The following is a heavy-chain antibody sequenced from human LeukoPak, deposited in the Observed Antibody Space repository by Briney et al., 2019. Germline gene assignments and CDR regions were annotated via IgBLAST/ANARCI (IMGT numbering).Heavy chain of an antibody. CDR3: ARDPPIHSSGREAPFDY. CDR1: GYTFTSYG. D-gene: IGHD6-19*01. V-gene: IGHV1-18*01. J-gene: IGHJ4*02. CDR2: ISAYNGNT. Sequence: ASVKVSCKASGYTFTSYGISWVRQAPGQGLEWMGWISAYNGNTNYAQKLQGRVTMTTDTSTSTAYMELRSLRSDDTAVYYCARDPPIHSSGREAPFDYWGQGTLVTVSS.